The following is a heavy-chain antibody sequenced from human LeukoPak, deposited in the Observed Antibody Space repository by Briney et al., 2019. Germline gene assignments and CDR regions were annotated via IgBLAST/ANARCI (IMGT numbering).Heavy chain of an antibody. D-gene: IGHD2-2*01. V-gene: IGHV3-73*01. CDR3: TSNYCSSTSCYAW. CDR1: GFTFSGSA. CDR2: IRSKANSYAT. Sequence: GGSLRLSCAASGFTFSGSAMHWVRQASGKGLERVGRIRSKANSYATAYAASVKGRFTISRDDSKNTAYLQMNSLKTEDTAVYYCTSNYCSSTSCYAWWGQGTLVTVSS. J-gene: IGHJ4*02.